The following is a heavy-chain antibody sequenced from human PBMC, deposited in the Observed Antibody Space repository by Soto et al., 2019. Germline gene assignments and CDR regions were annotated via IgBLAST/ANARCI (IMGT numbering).Heavy chain of an antibody. CDR1: GGTFSSYT. V-gene: IGHV1-69*02. D-gene: IGHD3-22*01. CDR3: ASMAQAYYDSSGYYYADAFDL. J-gene: IGHJ3*01. Sequence: QVQLVQSGAEVKKPGSSVNVSCKASGGTFSSYTISWVRQAPGQGLEWMGRIIPILGIANYAQKFQGRVTITADKSTSTAYMELSSLRSEDTAVYYCASMAQAYYDSSGYYYADAFDLWGQGTMVTVSS. CDR2: IIPILGIA.